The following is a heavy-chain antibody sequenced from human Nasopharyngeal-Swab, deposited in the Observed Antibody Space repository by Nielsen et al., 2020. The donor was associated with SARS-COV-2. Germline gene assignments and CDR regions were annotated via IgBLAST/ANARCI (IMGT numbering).Heavy chain of an antibody. V-gene: IGHV3-21*01. CDR3: VRDGYFDWSFGY. J-gene: IGHJ4*02. CDR1: GFTFTEYV. D-gene: IGHD3-9*01. CDR2: ISTTSDYI. Sequence: GGSLRLSCAASGFTFTEYVMNWVRQAPGKGLEWVSSISTTSDYIYYADSVKGRFTISRDNARNSLHLQMHSLRAEDTAVYYCVRDGYFDWSFGYWGQGTLVTVSS.